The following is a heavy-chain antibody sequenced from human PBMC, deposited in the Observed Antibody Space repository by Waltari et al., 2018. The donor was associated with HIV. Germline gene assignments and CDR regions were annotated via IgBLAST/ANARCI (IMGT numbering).Heavy chain of an antibody. V-gene: IGHV1-69*01. J-gene: IGHJ5*02. D-gene: IGHD2-2*01. CDR1: GGTFSTYA. CDR3: AQEKGSVVVPAEFDP. Sequence: DVKKPGSSVKVSCKASGGTFSTYAVSWVRQAPGQGLEWMGGIIPLFGTANYAQKFQDRVTITADDSTTTVYMELSSLRSDDTAVYYCAQEKGSVVVPAEFDPWGQGTLVTVSS. CDR2: IIPLFGTA.